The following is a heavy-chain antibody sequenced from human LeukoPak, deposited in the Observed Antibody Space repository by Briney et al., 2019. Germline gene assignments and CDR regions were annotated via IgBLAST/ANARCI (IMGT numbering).Heavy chain of an antibody. CDR3: ARSPYYDILTGFTGYYYGMDV. Sequence: GGSLRLSCAASGFTFSRYWMHWVRQAPGKGLVWVSRINADGSGTNYADSVKGRFTISRDNAKNSLYLQMNSLRAEDTAVYYCARSPYYDILTGFTGYYYGMDVWGQGTTVTVSS. D-gene: IGHD3-9*01. J-gene: IGHJ6*02. CDR1: GFTFSRYW. V-gene: IGHV3-74*01. CDR2: INADGSGT.